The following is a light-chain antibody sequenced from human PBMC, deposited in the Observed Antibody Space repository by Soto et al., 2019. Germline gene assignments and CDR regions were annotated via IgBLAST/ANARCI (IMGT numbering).Light chain of an antibody. CDR1: QDISHY. CDR2: DAS. CDR3: QQYDNNPLFT. V-gene: IGKV1-33*01. J-gene: IGKJ3*01. Sequence: DIQMTQSPSSLSASVGDRVTLTCQASQDISHYLNWYQQKPGKAPKLLIYDASNLETGVPSRFSGRGSGTDFTFTISSLQPEDIATYYCQQYDNNPLFTFGHGTKVEIK.